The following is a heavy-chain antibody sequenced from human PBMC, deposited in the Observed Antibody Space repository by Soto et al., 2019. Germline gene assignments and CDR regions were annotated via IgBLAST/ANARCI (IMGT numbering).Heavy chain of an antibody. D-gene: IGHD3-10*01. CDR3: AHSPFWFGDYRRYYYYYYGMDV. J-gene: IGHJ6*02. CDR1: GFSLSTSGVG. CDR2: IYWDDDK. V-gene: IGHV2-5*02. Sequence: QITLKEAGPTLVKPTQTLTLTCTFSGFSLSTSGVGVGWIRQPPGKALEWLALIYWDDDKRYSPSLKSRLTITKDTSKNQVVLTMTNMATVDTATYYCAHSPFWFGDYRRYYYYYYGMDVWGQGTTVTVSS.